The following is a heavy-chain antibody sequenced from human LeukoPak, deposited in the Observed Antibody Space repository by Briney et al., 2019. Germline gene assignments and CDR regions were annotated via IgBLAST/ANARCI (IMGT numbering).Heavy chain of an antibody. CDR1: GFSFSNYA. D-gene: IGHD5-12*01. Sequence: GRSLRLSCAASGFSFSNYAMHWVRQAPGKGLEWVTIISHDGSYKHNADSVKGRFTISRDNSKNTLYLQMNSLRAEDTAVYYCAKDANSGSSWGQGTLVTVSS. J-gene: IGHJ5*02. CDR3: AKDANSGSS. CDR2: ISHDGSYK. V-gene: IGHV3-30-3*01.